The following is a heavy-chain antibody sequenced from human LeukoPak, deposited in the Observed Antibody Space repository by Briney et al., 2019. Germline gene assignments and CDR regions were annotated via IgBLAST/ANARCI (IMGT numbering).Heavy chain of an antibody. V-gene: IGHV3-7*01. CDR1: EFTFSSHW. D-gene: IGHD6-25*01. J-gene: IGHJ4*02. CDR2: TNPDGSGK. CDR3: LASGGY. Sequence: PGRSLRLPCTASEFTFSSHWMNWVRQAPGKGLEWVANTNPDGSGKSYAASVKGRFSISRDNSKNSVYLQMNSLRVEDTAMYYCLASGGYWGQGTLVTVSS.